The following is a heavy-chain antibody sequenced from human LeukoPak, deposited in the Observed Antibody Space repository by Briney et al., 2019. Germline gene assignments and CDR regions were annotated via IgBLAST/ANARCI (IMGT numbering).Heavy chain of an antibody. Sequence: PGGSLRLSCAASGFTFSSYAMSWVRQAPGKGLEWVSAISDSGNTYHAGSVKGRFTISRDSSKNTLFLQMNRLRPEDAAVYYCAKAPVTTCRGAYCYPFDYWGQGTLVTVSS. V-gene: IGHV3-23*01. CDR2: ISDSGNT. J-gene: IGHJ4*02. D-gene: IGHD2-21*01. CDR1: GFTFSSYA. CDR3: AKAPVTTCRGAYCYPFDY.